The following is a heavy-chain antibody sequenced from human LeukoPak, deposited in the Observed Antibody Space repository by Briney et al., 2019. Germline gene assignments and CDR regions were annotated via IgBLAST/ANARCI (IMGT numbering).Heavy chain of an antibody. CDR1: GYTFISYD. J-gene: IGHJ6*03. CDR3: ARDRDDYYYMDV. V-gene: IGHV1-2*02. Sequence: ASVKVSCKVSGYTFISYDINWVRQATGQGLEWMGWINPNSGGTNYAQKFQGRVTMTRDTSISTAYMELSRLRSDDTAVYYCARDRDDYYYMDVWGKGTTVTVSS. CDR2: INPNSGGT.